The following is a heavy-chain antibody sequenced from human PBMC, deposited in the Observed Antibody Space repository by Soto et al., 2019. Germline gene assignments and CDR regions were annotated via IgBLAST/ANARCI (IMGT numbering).Heavy chain of an antibody. Sequence: PGGSLRLSCAASGFTFSSYAMHWVRQAPGKGLEWVAVISYDGSNKYYADSVKGRFTISRDNSKNTLYLQMNSLRAEDTAVYYCTGRNDYWGQGTLVTVSS. CDR2: ISYDGSNK. V-gene: IGHV3-30-3*01. J-gene: IGHJ4*02. CDR1: GFTFSSYA. CDR3: TGRNDY.